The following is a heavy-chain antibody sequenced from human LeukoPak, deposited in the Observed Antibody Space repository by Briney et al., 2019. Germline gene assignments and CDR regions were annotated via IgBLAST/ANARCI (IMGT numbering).Heavy chain of an antibody. CDR2: ITNSGRDA. CDR3: GRGHFGLDV. J-gene: IGHJ6*04. V-gene: IGHV3-11*06. Sequence: GGSLRLSCAASGFTFSDHYMTWIRQAPGKGLEWVSYITNSGRDADCSDSVRGRFTTSRDNAKNSLYLQMNSLRPEDTAIYYCGRGHFGLDVWGKGTTVTVSS. CDR1: GFTFSDHY.